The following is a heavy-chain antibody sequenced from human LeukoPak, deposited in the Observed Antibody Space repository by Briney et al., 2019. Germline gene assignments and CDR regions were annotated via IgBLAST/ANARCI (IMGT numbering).Heavy chain of an antibody. Sequence: PGGSLRLSCAASGFTFSSYSMNWVRQAPGKGLEWVSSISSSSSYIYYADSVKGRFTISRDNAKNSLYLQMNSLRAEDTAVYYCAREMGTLGYYDSSGSADYWGEGTLVTVSS. CDR1: GFTFSSYS. V-gene: IGHV3-21*01. CDR2: ISSSSSYI. J-gene: IGHJ4*02. D-gene: IGHD3-22*01. CDR3: AREMGTLGYYDSSGSADY.